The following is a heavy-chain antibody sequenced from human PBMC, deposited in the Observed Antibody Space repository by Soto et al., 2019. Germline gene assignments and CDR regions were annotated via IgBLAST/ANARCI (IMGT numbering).Heavy chain of an antibody. CDR1: GFTFDDYG. Sequence: GGSLRLSCAASGFTFDDYGMSWVRQAPGKGLEWVAGINWNGASTNYADSLRGRFTISRDNAWNSLYLQMNSLRAEDTAFYYCARSHQTFGDYYFDYWGQGTLVTVSS. J-gene: IGHJ4*02. V-gene: IGHV3-20*04. CDR3: ARSHQTFGDYYFDY. D-gene: IGHD4-17*01. CDR2: INWNGAST.